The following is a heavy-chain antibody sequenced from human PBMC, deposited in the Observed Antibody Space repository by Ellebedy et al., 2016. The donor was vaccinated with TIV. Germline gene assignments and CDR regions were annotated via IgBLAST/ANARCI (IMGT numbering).Heavy chain of an antibody. CDR1: GFTFTDAW. D-gene: IGHD3-10*01. CDR2: SKRKNDGGTT. Sequence: GGSLRLSXAVSGFTFTDAWMSWVRQAPGKGLEWVGRSKRKNDGGTTDYAAPVKGRFTISRDDSKNTLYLQMNSLKTEDTAVYYCTTDWGSGSYYTNGFDIWGQGTMVTVSS. J-gene: IGHJ3*02. V-gene: IGHV3-15*01. CDR3: TTDWGSGSYYTNGFDI.